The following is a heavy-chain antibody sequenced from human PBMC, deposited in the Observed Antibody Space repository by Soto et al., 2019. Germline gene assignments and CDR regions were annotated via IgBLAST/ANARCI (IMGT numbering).Heavy chain of an antibody. Sequence: PGETLKISCKGSGYSFTSYWIGWVRQMPGKVLEWMGIIYPGDSDTRYSPSFQGQVTISADKSISTAYLQWSSLKASDTAMYYCARLRSRETTMSAFDIWGQGXMVTVSS. CDR3: ARLRSRETTMSAFDI. CDR2: IYPGDSDT. CDR1: GYSFTSYW. J-gene: IGHJ3*02. D-gene: IGHD2-2*01. V-gene: IGHV5-51*01.